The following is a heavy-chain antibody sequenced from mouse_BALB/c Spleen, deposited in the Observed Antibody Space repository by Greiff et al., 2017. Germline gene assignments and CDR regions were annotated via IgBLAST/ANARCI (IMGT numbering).Heavy chain of an antibody. CDR3: ARLRYGWDFDY. Sequence: VQLQQSAAELARPGASVKMSCKASGYTFTSYTMHWVKQRPGQGLEWIGYINPSSGYTEYNQKFKDKTTLTADKSSSTAYMQLSSLTSEDSAVYYCARLRYGWDFDYWGQGTTLTVSS. V-gene: IGHV1-4*02. J-gene: IGHJ2*01. D-gene: IGHD1-2*01. CDR1: GYTFTSYT. CDR2: INPSSGYT.